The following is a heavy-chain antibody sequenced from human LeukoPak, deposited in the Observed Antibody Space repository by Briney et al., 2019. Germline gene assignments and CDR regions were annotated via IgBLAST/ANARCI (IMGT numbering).Heavy chain of an antibody. D-gene: IGHD3-22*01. CDR1: GYTFTSYG. J-gene: IGHJ3*02. Sequence: ASVKVCCKASGYTFTSYGISWVRQAPGQGLERMGWISAYNGNTNYAQKLQGRVTMTTDTSTSTAYMELSSLRSEDTAVYYCARVFYYDSSGYDAFDIWGQGTMVTVSS. CDR3: ARVFYYDSSGYDAFDI. V-gene: IGHV1-18*01. CDR2: ISAYNGNT.